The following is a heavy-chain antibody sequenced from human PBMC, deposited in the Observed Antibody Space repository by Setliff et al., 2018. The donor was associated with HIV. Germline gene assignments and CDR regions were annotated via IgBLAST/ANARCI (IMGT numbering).Heavy chain of an antibody. Sequence: PSETLSLTCTVSGGSISSGNYYWSWIRQHPVKGLEWIGYIDSSGNTYYKSSLRSRVTLSVDTSKNQFSLKLSSVTAADTAVYYCARAFANSGAYRGYWYFDLWGRGTLVTVSS. D-gene: IGHD1-26*01. CDR1: GGSISSGNYY. CDR2: IDSSGNT. CDR3: ARAFANSGAYRGYWYFDL. J-gene: IGHJ2*01. V-gene: IGHV4-31*03.